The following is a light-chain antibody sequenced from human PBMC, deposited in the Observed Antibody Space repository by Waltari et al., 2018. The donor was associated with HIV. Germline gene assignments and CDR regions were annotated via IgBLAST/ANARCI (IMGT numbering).Light chain of an antibody. Sequence: NFMLGQPHSVSESPGKTITISCTRTSGSIASNYVQWYQRRPGSPPATVIYEDNRRPSGVPDRFSGSIDSSSNSASLTISGLKTEDEADYYCQSYDRNSQVFGGGTKLTVL. CDR1: SGSIASNY. J-gene: IGLJ3*02. V-gene: IGLV6-57*01. CDR3: QSYDRNSQV. CDR2: EDN.